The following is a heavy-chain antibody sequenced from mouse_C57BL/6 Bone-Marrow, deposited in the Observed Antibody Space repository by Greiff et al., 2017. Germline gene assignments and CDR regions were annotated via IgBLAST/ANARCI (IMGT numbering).Heavy chain of an antibody. V-gene: IGHV1-9*01. CDR1: GYTFTGYW. Sequence: VQLQQSGAELMKPGASVKLSCKATGYTFTGYWIAWVKQRPGHGLEWIGDILPGSGSTNYNEKFKSTATLTADTSSNTAYMQLSSLTAEDSAVYYCARWGCAMDYWGQGTSVTVSS. CDR3: ARWGCAMDY. J-gene: IGHJ4*01. CDR2: ILPGSGST.